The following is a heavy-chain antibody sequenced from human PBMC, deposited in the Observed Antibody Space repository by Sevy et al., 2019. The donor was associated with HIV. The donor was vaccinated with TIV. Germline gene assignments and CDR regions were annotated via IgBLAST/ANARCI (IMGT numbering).Heavy chain of an antibody. CDR3: VRAGGDTVVVTTAIGILVMDV. J-gene: IGHJ6*02. CDR1: GVIFSNYW. D-gene: IGHD2-2*01. Sequence: GGSLRLSCAASGVIFSNYWMSWVRQAPGKGLEWVANIKQDGSEKYYVDSVKGRFTISGDNAKNSVYLQMNGLRAEDTAVYYCVRAGGDTVVVTTAIGILVMDVWGQGTTVTVSS. CDR2: IKQDGSEK. V-gene: IGHV3-7*01.